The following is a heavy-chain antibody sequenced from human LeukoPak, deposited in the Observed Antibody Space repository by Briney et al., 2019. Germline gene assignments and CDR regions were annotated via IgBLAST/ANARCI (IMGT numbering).Heavy chain of an antibody. CDR3: AKDTLGYCSGGSCYSYYFDY. Sequence: GGSLRLSCAASGFTFSSYGMHWVRQAPGKGLEWVAFIRYDGSNKYYADSVKGRFTISRDNSKNTLYLQMNSLRAEDTAVYYCAKDTLGYCSGGSCYSYYFDYWGQGTLVTVSS. CDR1: GFTFSSYG. J-gene: IGHJ4*02. CDR2: IRYDGSNK. V-gene: IGHV3-30*02. D-gene: IGHD2-15*01.